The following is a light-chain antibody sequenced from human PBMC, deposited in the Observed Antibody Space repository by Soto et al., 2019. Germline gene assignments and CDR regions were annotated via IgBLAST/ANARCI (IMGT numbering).Light chain of an antibody. Sequence: EIVMTQSPATLSVSPGERATLSCRASQSVSSNLAWYQQKPGQAPRLLIYGASTRATGIPARFSGSGSGTEFTLPISSLRSKIFEFYYCKQKKNWPRPFGKGTKGDI. J-gene: IGKJ1*01. CDR3: KQKKNWPRP. V-gene: IGKV3-15*01. CDR1: QSVSSN. CDR2: GAS.